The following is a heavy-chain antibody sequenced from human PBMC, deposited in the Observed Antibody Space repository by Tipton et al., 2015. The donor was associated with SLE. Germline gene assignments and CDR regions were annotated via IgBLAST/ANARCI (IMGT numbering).Heavy chain of an antibody. CDR1: GGSISRHS. CDR2: LDYTGNT. V-gene: IGHV4-59*11. J-gene: IGHJ5*02. Sequence: TLSLTCTVSGGSISRHSWNWIRQPPGKGLQWIGYLDYTGNTNYSPSLKRRVTMSVDTSKNQFSLRLSSVTTADTAVYYCARGFLEMFDPWGPGTLVTVSS. CDR3: ARGFLEMFDP. D-gene: IGHD3-3*01.